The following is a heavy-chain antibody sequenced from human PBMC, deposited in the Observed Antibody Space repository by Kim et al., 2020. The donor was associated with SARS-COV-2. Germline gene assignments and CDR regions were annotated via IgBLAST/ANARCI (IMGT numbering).Heavy chain of an antibody. D-gene: IGHD5-12*01. CDR2: ISSTSRNI. V-gene: IGHV3-48*02. CDR1: GFTFSIYS. J-gene: IGHJ4*02. CDR3: ARVGPIGYTVDY. Sequence: GGSLRLSCAASGFTFSIYSIDWVRRAPGKGLEWIIYISSTSRNIYYADSVKGRFTVSRDNAETSVYLQMDSLTDEDTAIYYCARVGPIGYTVDYWGQGTPVTVSS.